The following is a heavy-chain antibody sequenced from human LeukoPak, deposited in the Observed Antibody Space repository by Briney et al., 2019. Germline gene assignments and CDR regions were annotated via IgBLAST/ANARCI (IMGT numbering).Heavy chain of an antibody. CDR3: VRASGAAALDF. CDR1: GFTFTTHS. J-gene: IGHJ4*02. V-gene: IGHV3-21*01. CDR2: INSGSSYI. Sequence: GGSLRLSCVASGFTFTTHSMNWVRQAPGKGPEWVASINSGSSYISYTDSVKGRFTISRDNTEKSIYLQMNYLRVEDTALYYCVRASGAAALDFWGQGTLVTVTP. D-gene: IGHD6-13*01.